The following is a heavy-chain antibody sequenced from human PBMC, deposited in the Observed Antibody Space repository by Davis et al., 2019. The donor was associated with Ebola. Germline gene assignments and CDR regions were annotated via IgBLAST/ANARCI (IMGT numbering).Heavy chain of an antibody. J-gene: IGHJ2*01. CDR3: ARDLPGGDWYFDL. CDR2: INSDGSST. D-gene: IGHD1-14*01. CDR1: GFTFSSYW. V-gene: IGHV3-74*01. Sequence: GESLKISCEASGFTFSSYWMHWVRQAPGKGLVWVSRINSDGSSTSYADSVKGRFTISRDNSKNTLYLQMSSLRAEDTAVYYCARDLPGGDWYFDLWGRGTLVTVSS.